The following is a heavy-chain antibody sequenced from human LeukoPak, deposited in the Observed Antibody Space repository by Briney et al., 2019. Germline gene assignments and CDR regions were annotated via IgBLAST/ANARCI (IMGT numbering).Heavy chain of an antibody. CDR1: GYTFTSYD. J-gene: IGHJ6*03. CDR2: MNPTSGNT. D-gene: IGHD6-13*01. CDR3: ARIAAAGTGGYYYYYYMDV. V-gene: IGHV1-8*01. Sequence: ASVKVSCKTSGYTFTSYDINWVRQATGQGLEWMGWMNPTSGNTGYAQKFQGRVTMTRNTSISTAYMELSSLRSEDTAVYYCARIAAAGTGGYYYYYYMDVWGKGTTVTVSS.